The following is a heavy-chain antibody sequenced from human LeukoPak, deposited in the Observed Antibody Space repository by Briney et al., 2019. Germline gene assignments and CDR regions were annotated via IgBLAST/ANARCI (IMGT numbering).Heavy chain of an antibody. V-gene: IGHV1-58*02. Sequence: GTSVTVSCKASGFTFTSSAMHWVRQARGQRLEWIGWIVVGSGNTTYSQKLQESVTITSDMSTSTAYMEPSSLRSEDTAVYYCAADQEEQQLYAFDIWGQGTMVTVSS. CDR2: IVVGSGNT. J-gene: IGHJ3*02. CDR3: AADQEEQQLYAFDI. CDR1: GFTFTSSA. D-gene: IGHD6-13*01.